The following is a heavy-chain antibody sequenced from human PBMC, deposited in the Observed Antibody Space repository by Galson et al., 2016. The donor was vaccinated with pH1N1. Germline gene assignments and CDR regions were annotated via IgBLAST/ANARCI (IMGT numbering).Heavy chain of an antibody. CDR2: IVGMFGIT. J-gene: IGHJ4*02. CDR3: ARGTSSWYRVFDY. CDR1: GGTFSNSA. Sequence: SVKVSCKASGGTFSNSAVSWVRQAPGQGLEWMGGIVGMFGITNYAQKFQGRVTITAEEITSTAYMELRSLTSDDTGVYYCARGTSSWYRVFDYWGPGTLVTVSS. V-gene: IGHV1-69*13. D-gene: IGHD6-13*01.